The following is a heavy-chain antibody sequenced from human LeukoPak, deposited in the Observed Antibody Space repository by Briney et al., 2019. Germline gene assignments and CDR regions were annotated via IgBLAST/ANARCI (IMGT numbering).Heavy chain of an antibody. J-gene: IGHJ5*02. D-gene: IGHD2/OR15-2a*01. Sequence: SETLSLTCAVYGGSFSGYYWNWIRQPPGKGLEWIGEINHSGSTNYNPSLNSRVTISLDTSKNQFSLRLRSVTAADTALYYCARHYLSDGILSTFDPWGQGTLVTVSS. CDR3: ARHYLSDGILSTFDP. CDR1: GGSFSGYY. CDR2: INHSGST. V-gene: IGHV4-34*01.